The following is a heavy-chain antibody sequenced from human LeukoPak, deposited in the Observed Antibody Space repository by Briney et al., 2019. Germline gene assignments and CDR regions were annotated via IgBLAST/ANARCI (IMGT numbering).Heavy chain of an antibody. D-gene: IGHD6-19*01. J-gene: IGHJ4*02. CDR1: GYSISNGYY. Sequence: PSETLSLTCAVSGYSISNGYYWGWIRQPPGKGLEWIGSIYHSGSTYYNPSLKSRVTISVDTSKNQFSLKPSSVTAADTAVYYCARQRSVAGRDDYWGQGTLVTVSS. V-gene: IGHV4-38-2*01. CDR2: IYHSGST. CDR3: ARQRSVAGRDDY.